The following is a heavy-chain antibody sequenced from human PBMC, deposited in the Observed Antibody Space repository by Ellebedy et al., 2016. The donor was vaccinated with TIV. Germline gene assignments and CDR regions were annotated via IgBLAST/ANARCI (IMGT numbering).Heavy chain of an antibody. V-gene: IGHV4-30-4*01. J-gene: IGHJ4*02. CDR2: IYYSGST. CDR3: ARESLDTGITGTSGLDY. CDR1: GGSISSGDYY. Sequence: SETLSLXXTVSGGSISSGDYYWSWIRQPPGKGLEWIGYIYYSGSTYYNPSLKSRVTISVDTSKNQFSLKLSSVTAADTAVYYCARESLDTGITGTSGLDYWGQGTLVTVSS. D-gene: IGHD1-7*01.